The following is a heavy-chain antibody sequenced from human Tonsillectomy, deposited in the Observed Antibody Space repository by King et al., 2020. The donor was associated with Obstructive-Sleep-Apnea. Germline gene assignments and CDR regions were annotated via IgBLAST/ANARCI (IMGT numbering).Heavy chain of an antibody. CDR1: GFTFSDFA. CDR3: VKDPNYSRGLYDDY. CDR2: ITDSGGYS. Sequence: VQLVESGGGLVQPGGSLRLSCAASGFTFSDFAMSWVRQAPGKGLECVSTITDSGGYSYYTDSVMGRFTISRDNSKNTLYLQMNSLRAEDTAIYYCVKDPNYSRGLYDDYWGQGILVTVSS. D-gene: IGHD6-19*01. V-gene: IGHV3-23*04. J-gene: IGHJ4*02.